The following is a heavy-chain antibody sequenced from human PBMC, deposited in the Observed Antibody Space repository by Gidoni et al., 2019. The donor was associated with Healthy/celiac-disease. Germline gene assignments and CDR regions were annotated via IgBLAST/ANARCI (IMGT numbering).Heavy chain of an antibody. J-gene: IGHJ4*02. CDR3: ATTIAVAGMGY. CDR2: ISWNSGSI. D-gene: IGHD6-19*01. Sequence: EVQLVESGGGLVQPGRSLRLSCAASGFTFDDYAMHWVRQAPGKGLECVSGISWNSGSIGYADSVKGRFTISRDNAKNSLYLQMNSLRAEDTALYYCATTIAVAGMGYWGQGTLVTVSS. CDR1: GFTFDDYA. V-gene: IGHV3-9*01.